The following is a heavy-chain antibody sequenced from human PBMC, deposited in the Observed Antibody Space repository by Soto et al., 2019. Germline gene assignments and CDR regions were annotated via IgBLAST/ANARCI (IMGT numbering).Heavy chain of an antibody. CDR2: ISWNSGSI. CDR1: GFTFDDYA. CDR3: AKDREGL. V-gene: IGHV3-9*01. J-gene: IGHJ4*02. Sequence: GGSLRLSCAASGFTFDDYAMHWVRQAPGKGLEWVSGISWNSGSIGYADSVKGRFTISRDNAKNSLYLQMNSLRAEDTALYYCAKDREGLWGQGTLVTVSS. D-gene: IGHD1-26*01.